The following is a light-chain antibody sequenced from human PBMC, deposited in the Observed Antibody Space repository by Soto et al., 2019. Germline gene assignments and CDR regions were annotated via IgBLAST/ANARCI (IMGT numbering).Light chain of an antibody. J-gene: IGKJ1*01. V-gene: IGKV3-11*01. CDR2: DAS. CDR1: QSGTNY. CDR3: QQRLNWPPG. Sequence: FLSQSPDTLSLITGERATLSCIASQSGTNYIAWYQQRPGQAPRLLIYDASNRASGVPARFSGSGSGTDFTLTISDLEPADFGLYYCQQRLNWPPGFGQRTNV.